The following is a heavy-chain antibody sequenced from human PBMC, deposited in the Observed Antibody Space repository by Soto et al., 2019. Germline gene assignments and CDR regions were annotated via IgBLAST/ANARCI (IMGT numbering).Heavy chain of an antibody. CDR1: GFTFSNYA. V-gene: IGHV3-23*01. D-gene: IGHD1-26*01. Sequence: EVQLLESGGGLVQPGGSLRLSCAASGFTFSNYAMNWVRQAPGKGLEWVSVISGSGDSTYYADSVKGRFTISRDNSKNTLYLQMNSLRAEDTALYYCARRGSGSYYDYWGQGTLVTVSS. J-gene: IGHJ4*02. CDR3: ARRGSGSYYDY. CDR2: ISGSGDST.